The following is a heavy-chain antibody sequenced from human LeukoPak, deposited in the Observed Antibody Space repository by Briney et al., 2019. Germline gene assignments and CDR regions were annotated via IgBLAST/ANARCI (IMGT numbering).Heavy chain of an antibody. J-gene: IGHJ4*02. CDR2: IYHSGST. Sequence: SETLSLTCTVSGGSISSYYWSWIRQPPGKGLEWIGYIYHSGSTYYNPSLKSRVTISVDRSKNQFSLKLSSVTAADTAVYYCARDLYDSSGYYKGVDYWGQGTLVTVSS. CDR1: GGSISSYY. CDR3: ARDLYDSSGYYKGVDY. V-gene: IGHV4-59*12. D-gene: IGHD3-22*01.